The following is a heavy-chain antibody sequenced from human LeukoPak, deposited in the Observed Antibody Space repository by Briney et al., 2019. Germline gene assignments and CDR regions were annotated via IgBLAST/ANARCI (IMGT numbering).Heavy chain of an antibody. CDR1: GYTFTGYY. D-gene: IGHD5-24*01. CDR2: ISTYNGNA. Sequence: GASVKVSCKASGYTFTGYYMHWVRQAPGQGLEWIAWISTYNGNANYAQNFQGRVTLTTDTSTSTAYMELRSLRFDDTAMYYCARRVGYNLYYMDDWGQGTTVIVSS. J-gene: IGHJ6*03. V-gene: IGHV1-18*04. CDR3: ARRVGYNLYYMDD.